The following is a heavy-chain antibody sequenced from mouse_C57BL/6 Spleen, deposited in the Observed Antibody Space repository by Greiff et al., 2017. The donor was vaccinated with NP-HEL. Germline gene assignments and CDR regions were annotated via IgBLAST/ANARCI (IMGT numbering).Heavy chain of an antibody. V-gene: IGHV5-17*01. CDR3: ARGGYGRVDWYFDV. D-gene: IGHD1-1*01. Sequence: EVQLVESGGGLVKPGGSLKLSCAASGFTFSDYGMHWVRQAPEKGLEWVAYISSGSSTIYYADTVKGRFTISRDNAKNTLFLQMTSLRSEDTAMYYCARGGYGRVDWYFDVWGTGTTVTVSS. CDR2: ISSGSSTI. CDR1: GFTFSDYG. J-gene: IGHJ1*03.